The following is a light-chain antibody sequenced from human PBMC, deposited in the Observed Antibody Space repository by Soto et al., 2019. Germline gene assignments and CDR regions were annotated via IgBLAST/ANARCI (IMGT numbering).Light chain of an antibody. Sequence: EMGLTQSPGTLSLFPGERATLSCRASQSVSNNYLAWYQQKPGQTPMLLMFGASSRATGIADRFSGSGSGTEFTPTISRLEPEDFAVYYCQQYGSSHAFGQGTRLVIK. V-gene: IGKV3-20*01. CDR3: QQYGSSHA. J-gene: IGKJ5*01. CDR2: GAS. CDR1: QSVSNNY.